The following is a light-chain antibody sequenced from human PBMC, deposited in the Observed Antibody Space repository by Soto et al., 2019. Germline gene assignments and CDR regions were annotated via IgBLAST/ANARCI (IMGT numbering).Light chain of an antibody. CDR3: ASYTTSRTYV. J-gene: IGLJ1*01. CDR1: SSDVGGYSY. CDR2: DVS. Sequence: QSVLTQPASVSGSPGQSIAISCTGTSSDVGGYSYVSWYQHQPGKAPKLVISDVSNRPSGLSDRFSGSKSGNTASLTISGLQTEDEADYYCASYTTSRTYVFGTGNKVTVL. V-gene: IGLV2-14*03.